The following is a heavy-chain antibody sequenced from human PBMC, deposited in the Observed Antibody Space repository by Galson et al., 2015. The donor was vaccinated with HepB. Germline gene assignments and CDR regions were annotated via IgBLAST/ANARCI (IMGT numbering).Heavy chain of an antibody. D-gene: IGHD2-21*02. V-gene: IGHV3-30*18. J-gene: IGHJ4*02. Sequence: SLRLSCAASGFTFSSYGMHWVRQAPGKGLEWVAVISYDGSNKYHADSVKGRFTISRDNSKNTLYLQMNSLRAEDTAVYYCAKDPCGGDCSAGYYFDYWGQGTLVTVSS. CDR3: AKDPCGGDCSAGYYFDY. CDR2: ISYDGSNK. CDR1: GFTFSSYG.